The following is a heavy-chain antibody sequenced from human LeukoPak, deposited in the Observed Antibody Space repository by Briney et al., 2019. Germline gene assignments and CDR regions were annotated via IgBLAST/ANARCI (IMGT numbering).Heavy chain of an antibody. Sequence: PSETLSLTCTVSGGSISSYYWNWIRQPPGKGLEWIGEINHSGRTNYNPSLKSRVTISVDTSKNQFSLKLSSVTAADTAVYYCAREGSGWDYWGQGTLVTVSS. CDR3: AREGSGWDY. D-gene: IGHD6-19*01. CDR1: GGSISSYY. CDR2: INHSGRT. V-gene: IGHV4-34*01. J-gene: IGHJ4*02.